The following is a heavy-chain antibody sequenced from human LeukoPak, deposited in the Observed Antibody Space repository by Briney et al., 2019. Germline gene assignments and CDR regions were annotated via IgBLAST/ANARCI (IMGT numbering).Heavy chain of an antibody. V-gene: IGHV3-30*04. CDR3: VSARAGGLDY. Sequence: GGSLRLSCAASGFTFRHYAVHWVRQAPGRGLEWVAVLSFDGAHKYYADSVKGRFTISRDNSNNTLYLQMDSLRIEDTALYYCVSARAGGLDYWGQGTLVTVSS. CDR1: GFTFRHYA. CDR2: LSFDGAHK. D-gene: IGHD3-10*01. J-gene: IGHJ4*02.